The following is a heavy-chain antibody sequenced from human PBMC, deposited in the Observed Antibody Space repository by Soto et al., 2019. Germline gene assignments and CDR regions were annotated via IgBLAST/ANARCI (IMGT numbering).Heavy chain of an antibody. D-gene: IGHD6-19*01. CDR1: GYTFTSFG. CDR3: ARQWGQWLAYFDS. CDR2: ISAYNGNT. Sequence: ASVKVSCKSSGYTFTSFGIIWVRRAPGQGLEWMGWISAYNGNTDYAQKFQGRVTMTTDTSTSTAYMELRSLRSDDTAVYYCARQWGQWLAYFDSWGQGTLVTVSS. J-gene: IGHJ4*02. V-gene: IGHV1-18*01.